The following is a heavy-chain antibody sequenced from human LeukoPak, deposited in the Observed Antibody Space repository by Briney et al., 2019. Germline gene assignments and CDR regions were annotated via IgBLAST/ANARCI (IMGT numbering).Heavy chain of an antibody. CDR2: IKQDGSEK. CDR3: AREAYYYGSGSYYGEWFDP. CDR1: GFTFSSYW. J-gene: IGHJ5*02. Sequence: PGGPLRLSCAASGFTFSSYWMSWVRQAPGKGLEWVANIKQDGSEKYYVDSVKGRFTISRDNAKNSLYLQMNSLRAEDTAVYYCAREAYYYGSGSYYGEWFDPWGQGTLVTVSS. D-gene: IGHD3-10*01. V-gene: IGHV3-7*01.